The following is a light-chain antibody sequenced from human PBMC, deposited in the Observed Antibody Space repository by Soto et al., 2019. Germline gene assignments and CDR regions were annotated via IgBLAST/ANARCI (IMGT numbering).Light chain of an antibody. CDR3: QQRTNGRIT. V-gene: IGKV3-11*01. Sequence: TQSPSTLSASVGDRVTITCRASQSVSSSLAWYQQKPGQSPRLLIYDTSNRATGIPARFSGSGSGTDFTLTISSLEPEDFAVYYCQQRTNGRITFGQGTQLEI. CDR1: QSVSSS. J-gene: IGKJ5*01. CDR2: DTS.